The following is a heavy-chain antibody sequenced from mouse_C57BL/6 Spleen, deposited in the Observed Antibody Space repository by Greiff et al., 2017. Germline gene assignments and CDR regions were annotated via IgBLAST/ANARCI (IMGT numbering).Heavy chain of an antibody. CDR3: ARYGNYVFAY. V-gene: IGHV7-3*01. CDR1: GFTFTDYY. CDR2: IRNKANGYTT. J-gene: IGHJ3*01. Sequence: EVMLVESGGGLVQPGGSLSLSCAASGFTFTDYYMSWVRQPPGKALEWLGFIRNKANGYTTEYSASVKGRFTISRDNSQRILYLQMNALRAEDSATYYCARYGNYVFAYWGQGTLVTVSA. D-gene: IGHD2-1*01.